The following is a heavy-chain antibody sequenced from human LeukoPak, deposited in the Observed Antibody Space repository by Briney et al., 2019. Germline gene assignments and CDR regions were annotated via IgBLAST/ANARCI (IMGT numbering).Heavy chain of an antibody. V-gene: IGHV3-30*03. CDR1: GFSFSDFG. Sequence: GGSLRLSCAASGFSFSDFGMHWVRQAPGKGLEWVAAMSFDGSNKYYADSVKGRFTIFRDNSKNTLYLQMNSLRAEDTAVYYCAREPLRVYYFDYWGQGTLVTVSS. J-gene: IGHJ4*02. CDR3: AREPLRVYYFDY. CDR2: MSFDGSNK. D-gene: IGHD2-21*02.